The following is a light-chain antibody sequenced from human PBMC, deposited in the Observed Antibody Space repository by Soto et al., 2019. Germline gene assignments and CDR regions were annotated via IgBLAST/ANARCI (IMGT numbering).Light chain of an antibody. Sequence: DIQMTQSPSSLSTSVGDRLTITCRASQVITNDLGWYQQKPGKAPKLLIYAASSLQSGVPSRFSGSGSGTDFTLTISSLQPEDFATYYCQQSYSTPTWTFGQGTKVDI. V-gene: IGKV1-39*01. CDR3: QQSYSTPTWT. J-gene: IGKJ1*01. CDR1: QVITND. CDR2: AAS.